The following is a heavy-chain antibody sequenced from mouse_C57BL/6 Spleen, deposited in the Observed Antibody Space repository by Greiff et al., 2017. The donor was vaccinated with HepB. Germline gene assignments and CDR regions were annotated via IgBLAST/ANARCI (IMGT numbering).Heavy chain of an antibody. CDR3: ARGGTTVFFDY. CDR2: IYPRSGNT. CDR1: GYTFTSYG. D-gene: IGHD1-1*01. V-gene: IGHV1-81*01. Sequence: QVQLQQSGAELARPGASVKLSCKASGYTFTSYGISWVKQRTGQGLEWIGEIYPRSGNTYYNEKFKGEATLTAYKSSSTAFMELRSLTSEDSAVYFCARGGTTVFFDYWGQGTTLTVSS. J-gene: IGHJ2*01.